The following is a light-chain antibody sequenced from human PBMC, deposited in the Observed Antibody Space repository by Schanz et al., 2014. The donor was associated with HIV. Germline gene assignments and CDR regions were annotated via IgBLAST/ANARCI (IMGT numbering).Light chain of an antibody. Sequence: QSVLAQPPSVSGAPGQRVTISCTGTSSNIGAGYDVHWYQLLPGTAPTLLIFDNTNRPSGVPDRFSGSKSDSSASLTITGLQPEDEADYYCQSFDGSLGGVLFGGATKLPVL. CDR3: QSFDGSLGGVL. CDR2: DNT. CDR1: SSNIGAGYD. V-gene: IGLV1-40*01. J-gene: IGLJ3*02.